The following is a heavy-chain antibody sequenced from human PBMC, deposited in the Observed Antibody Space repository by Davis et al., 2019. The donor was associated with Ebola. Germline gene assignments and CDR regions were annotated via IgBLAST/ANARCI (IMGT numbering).Heavy chain of an antibody. V-gene: IGHV3-11*01. Sequence: GESLKISCAASGFTFSDYYMSWIRQAPGKGLEWVSYISSSGSTIYYADSVKGRFTISRDNAKKSLYLQMNSLRAEDTAVYYCARHITMVQGVITKYYYYYGMDVWGQGTTVNVSS. J-gene: IGHJ6*02. D-gene: IGHD3-10*01. CDR1: GFTFSDYY. CDR3: ARHITMVQGVITKYYYYYGMDV. CDR2: ISSSGSTI.